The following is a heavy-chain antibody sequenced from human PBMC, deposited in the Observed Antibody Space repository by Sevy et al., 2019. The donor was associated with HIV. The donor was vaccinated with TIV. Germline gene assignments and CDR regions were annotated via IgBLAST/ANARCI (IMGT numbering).Heavy chain of an antibody. CDR1: GFTFSSYW. V-gene: IGHV3-7*03. CDR2: IKQDGSEK. J-gene: IGHJ4*02. D-gene: IGHD4-17*01. CDR3: VRDSVPTTVTIHYFDY. Sequence: GGSLRLSCAASGFTFSSYWMSWVRQAPGKGLEWVANIKQDGSEKYYVDSVKGRFTISRDNAKNSLYLQMNSLRAEDMAVYYCVRDSVPTTVTIHYFDYWGQGTLVTVSS.